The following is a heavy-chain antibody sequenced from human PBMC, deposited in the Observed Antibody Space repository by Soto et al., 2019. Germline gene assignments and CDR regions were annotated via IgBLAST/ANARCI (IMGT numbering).Heavy chain of an antibody. CDR1: GFTFSSYG. J-gene: IGHJ4*02. D-gene: IGHD6-19*01. CDR3: ARDRQWLVQQAIGIDY. CDR2: IWYDGSNK. Sequence: PGGSLRLSCAASGFTFSSYGMHWVRQAPGKGLEWVAVIWYDGSNKYYADSVKGRFTISRDNSKNTLYLQMNSLRAEDTAVYYCARDRQWLVQQAIGIDYWGQGTLVTVSS. V-gene: IGHV3-33*01.